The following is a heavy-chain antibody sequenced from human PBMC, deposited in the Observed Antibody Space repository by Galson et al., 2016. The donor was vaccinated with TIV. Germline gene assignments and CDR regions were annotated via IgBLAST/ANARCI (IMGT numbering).Heavy chain of an antibody. V-gene: IGHV3-7*01. J-gene: IGHJ3*02. D-gene: IGHD6-25*01. Sequence: SLRLSCAASGFTFSSYWISWVRQAPGKGLEWVANIKHNGYEKYYVDSVRGRLTISRDNAENSLYLLQMNSLRAEDTAVYYCARELRQDAFDIWGQGTMVTVSS. CDR1: GFTFSSYW. CDR2: IKHNGYEK. CDR3: ARELRQDAFDI.